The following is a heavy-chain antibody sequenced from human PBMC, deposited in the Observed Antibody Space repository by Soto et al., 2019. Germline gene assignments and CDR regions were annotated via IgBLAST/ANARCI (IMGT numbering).Heavy chain of an antibody. J-gene: IGHJ5*02. D-gene: IGHD5-18*01. CDR2: ISYSGTT. CDR3: ARGRGYSYGLDP. V-gene: IGHV4-30-4*01. CDR1: GDSISSNNNY. Sequence: SETRSLTCTVSGDSISSNNNYWSWIRQPPGEGLEWIGFISYSGTTSYSPSLKSRVAISLDTSKNQFSLSLSSVTAADTAVYYCARGRGYSYGLDPWGQGTLVTVS.